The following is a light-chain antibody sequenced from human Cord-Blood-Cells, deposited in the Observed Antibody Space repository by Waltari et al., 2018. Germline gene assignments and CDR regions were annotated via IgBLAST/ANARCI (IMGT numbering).Light chain of an antibody. Sequence: QLVLTQSPSASASLAAPVKLTCTLSSGHSSYAISGHQQQPEKGPRYLTKLNSDGSHRKGDGIPDRFSGSRSGAERYLTISSLQSEDEADYYCQTWGTGIQVFGGGTKLTVL. V-gene: IGLV4-69*01. CDR3: QTWGTGIQV. CDR1: SGHSSYA. J-gene: IGLJ3*02. CDR2: LNSDGSH.